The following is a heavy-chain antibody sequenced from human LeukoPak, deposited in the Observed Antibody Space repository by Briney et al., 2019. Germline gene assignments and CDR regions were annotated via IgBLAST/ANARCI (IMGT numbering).Heavy chain of an antibody. V-gene: IGHV4-30-4*01. Sequence: PSQTLSLTCTVSGDSISSGDYYWSWIRQPPGKGLEWIGYIYYSGSSYYNPSLKSRVTISVDTSKSQFSLKLSSVTAADTAVYYCARERTAGGFDYWGQGTLATVSS. CDR3: ARERTAGGFDY. J-gene: IGHJ4*02. CDR2: IYYSGSS. D-gene: IGHD3-10*01. CDR1: GDSISSGDYY.